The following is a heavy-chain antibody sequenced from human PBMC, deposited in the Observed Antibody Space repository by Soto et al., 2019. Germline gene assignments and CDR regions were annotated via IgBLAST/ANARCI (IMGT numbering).Heavy chain of an antibody. D-gene: IGHD2-15*01. CDR2: ISGSGDRT. J-gene: IGHJ3*01. CDR1: GSTFSSSA. CDR3: ARELGYCSGGSCYMDGAFDF. Sequence: EVQLWESGGGLVQPGGSLRLSCAASGSTFSSSAMSWVRQAPGKGLEWVSVISGSGDRTYYADSVKGRFTISRDNSKNTLYVQMNSLRAEDTAVYYCARELGYCSGGSCYMDGAFDFWGQGTMVTVSS. V-gene: IGHV3-23*01.